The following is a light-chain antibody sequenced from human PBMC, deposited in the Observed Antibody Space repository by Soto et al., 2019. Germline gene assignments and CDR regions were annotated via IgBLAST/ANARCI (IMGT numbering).Light chain of an antibody. CDR3: VQGLRSTTT. CDR1: QSLFHHNGYTY. CDR2: LGF. J-gene: IGKJ1*01. Sequence: DIVLTQSPLSLPVTPGEPASISYRSSQSLFHHNGYTYLDWYLQKPGQSPQLLIYLGFNRATGVPARFSGSGSGTEFTLRISRVEAEDVGVYYCVQGLRSTTTFGPGTKVEIK. V-gene: IGKV2-28*01.